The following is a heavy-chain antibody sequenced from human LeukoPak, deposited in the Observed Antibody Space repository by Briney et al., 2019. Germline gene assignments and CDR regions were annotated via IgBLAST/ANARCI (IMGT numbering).Heavy chain of an antibody. CDR1: GGSLNSYY. CDR3: ARDAHNDILTGYAKDAFDI. CDR2: IYYSGST. V-gene: IGHV4-59*13. Sequence: SETLSLTCTVSGGSLNSYYWSWIRQPPGKGLEWIGYIYYSGSTNYNPSLKSRVTISVDTSKNQFSLKLSSVTAADTAVYYCARDAHNDILTGYAKDAFDIWGQGTMVTVSS. J-gene: IGHJ3*02. D-gene: IGHD3-9*01.